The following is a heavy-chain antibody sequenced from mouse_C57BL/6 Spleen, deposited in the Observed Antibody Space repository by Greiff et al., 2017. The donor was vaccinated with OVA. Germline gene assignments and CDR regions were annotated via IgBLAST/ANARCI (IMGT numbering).Heavy chain of an antibody. D-gene: IGHD3-2*02. Sequence: VQLQQSVAELVRPGSSVKLSCKASGYTFTSYWMHWVKQRPIQGLEWIGNIDPSDSETHYNQKFKDKATLTVDKSSSTAYMQLSSLTSEDSAVYYCARGGTAQVYFDYWGQGTTRTVSS. CDR1: GYTFTSYW. J-gene: IGHJ2*01. CDR2: IDPSDSET. V-gene: IGHV1-52*01. CDR3: ARGGTAQVYFDY.